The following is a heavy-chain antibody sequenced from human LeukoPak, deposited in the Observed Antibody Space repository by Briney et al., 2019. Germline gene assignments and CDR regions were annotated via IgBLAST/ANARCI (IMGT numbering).Heavy chain of an antibody. D-gene: IGHD3-10*01. CDR2: IFYSGST. Sequence: SETLSLTCAVSGGSISSSNWWSWVRQPPGKGLEWIGNIFYSGSTYYSPSLKSRVTISLDTSRNQFSLKLTSVTAADTAVYYCAKSNGYGLVDIWGQGTMVTVSS. CDR1: GGSISSSNW. J-gene: IGHJ3*02. CDR3: AKSNGYGLVDI. V-gene: IGHV4-4*02.